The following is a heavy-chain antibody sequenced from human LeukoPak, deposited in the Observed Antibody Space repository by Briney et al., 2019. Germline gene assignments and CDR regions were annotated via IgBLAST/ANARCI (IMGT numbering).Heavy chain of an antibody. CDR2: IKQDGSEK. D-gene: IGHD3-22*01. CDR1: GFTFSSYW. CDR3: AGDLFRRDYYDSSGEADY. J-gene: IGHJ4*02. Sequence: PGGSLRLSCAASGFTFSSYWMSWVRQAPGKGLEWVANIKQDGSEKYYVESVKGRFTISRDNAKNSLYLQMNSLRAEDTAVYYCAGDLFRRDYYDSSGEADYWGQGTLVTVSS. V-gene: IGHV3-7*01.